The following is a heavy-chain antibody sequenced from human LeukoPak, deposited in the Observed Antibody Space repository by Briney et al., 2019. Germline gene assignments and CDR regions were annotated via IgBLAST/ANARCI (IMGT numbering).Heavy chain of an antibody. CDR2: ISGSGGST. D-gene: IGHD3-22*01. V-gene: IGHV3-23*01. CDR3: ARLYDSSGYGAFDI. J-gene: IGHJ3*02. Sequence: RSGGSLRLSCAASGFTFSSYAMSWVRQAPGKGLEWVSAISGSGGSTYYADSVKGRFTISRDNSENTLHLQMNSLRAEDTAVYYCARLYDSSGYGAFDIWGQGTMVTVSS. CDR1: GFTFSSYA.